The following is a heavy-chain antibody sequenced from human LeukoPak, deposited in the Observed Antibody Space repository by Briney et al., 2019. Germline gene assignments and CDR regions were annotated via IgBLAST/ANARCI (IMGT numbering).Heavy chain of an antibody. Sequence: GGSLRLSCAASGFTFSNYWIHWVRQVPGKDLVWVSRIDGDASRTNYADSVKGRFTISRDNVKNMVYLQMSSLTVEDTAVYYCARYCNGDTCDGALDLWGQGTLVTVSS. CDR1: GFTFSNYW. CDR3: ARYCNGDTCDGALDL. D-gene: IGHD2-15*01. CDR2: IDGDASRT. J-gene: IGHJ3*01. V-gene: IGHV3-74*01.